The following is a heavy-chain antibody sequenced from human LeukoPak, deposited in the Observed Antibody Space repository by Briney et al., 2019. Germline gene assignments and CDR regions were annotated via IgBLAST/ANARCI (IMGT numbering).Heavy chain of an antibody. CDR2: INHSGST. D-gene: IGHD3-22*01. CDR1: GGSFSGYY. Sequence: SETLSLTCAVYGGSFSGYYWSWIRQPPGKGLEWIWEINHSGSTNYNPSLKSRVTISVDTSKNQFSLKLSSVTAADTAVYYCARGSQGSYYYDSSGYLLIWGQGTLVTVSS. CDR3: ARGSQGSYYYDSSGYLLI. J-gene: IGHJ4*02. V-gene: IGHV4-34*01.